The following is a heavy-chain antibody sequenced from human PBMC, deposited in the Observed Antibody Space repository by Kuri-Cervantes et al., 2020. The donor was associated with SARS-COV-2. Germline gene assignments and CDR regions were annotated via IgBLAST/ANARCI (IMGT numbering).Heavy chain of an antibody. V-gene: IGHV4-34*01. CDR1: YGTLTGYQ. J-gene: IGHJ4*02. CDR3: ARGGGGYILRAKYFDY. CDR2: INHSGST. Sequence: SETLSLTCALHYGTLTGYQWSWIRQPPGKGLEWIGEINHSGSTNYNPSLKSRVTISVDTSKNQSSLKLSSVTAADTAVYYCARGGGGYILRAKYFDYWGQGTLVTVSS. D-gene: IGHD5-12*01.